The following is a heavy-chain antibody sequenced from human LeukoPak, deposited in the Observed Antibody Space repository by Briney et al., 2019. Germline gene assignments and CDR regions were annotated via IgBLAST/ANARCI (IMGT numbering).Heavy chain of an antibody. J-gene: IGHJ4*02. Sequence: SETLSLTCAVSGGSISSSNWWSWVRQPPGKGLEWIGEIYHSGSTYYSPSLKSRVTISLDTSRNQFSLKLNSVTAADTAVYYCARVKGVVTAILDYWGQGTLVTVSS. CDR1: GGSISSSNW. D-gene: IGHD2-21*02. CDR2: IYHSGST. CDR3: ARVKGVVTAILDY. V-gene: IGHV4-4*02.